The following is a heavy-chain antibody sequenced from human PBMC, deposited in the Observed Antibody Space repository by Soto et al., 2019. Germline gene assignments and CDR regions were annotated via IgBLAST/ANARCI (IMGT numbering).Heavy chain of an antibody. CDR3: ERAYYDYVWGSYPSGWIDP. V-gene: IGHV4-59*01. D-gene: IGHD3-16*01. Sequence: PSENLSLTCNVSGGSIYTYYWNWIRQSPGKGLEWIGYISDGGSTNYNPSLESRVTISVDTSKKQVSLKLSSVSAADTARYFCERAYYDYVWGSYPSGWIDPSCQALLVIVSS. J-gene: IGHJ5*02. CDR1: GGSIYTYY. CDR2: ISDGGST.